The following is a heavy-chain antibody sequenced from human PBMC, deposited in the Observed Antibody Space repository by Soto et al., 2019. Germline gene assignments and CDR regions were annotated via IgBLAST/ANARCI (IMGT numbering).Heavy chain of an antibody. CDR2: IYYSGST. J-gene: IGHJ4*02. CDR3: ARGDYYDSSGYYPLPAFDY. Sequence: SETLSLTCTVSGGSISSYYWSWIRQPPGKGLEWIGYIYYSGSTNYNPSLKSRVTISVDTSKNQFSLKLSSVTAADTAVYYCARGDYYDSSGYYPLPAFDYWGQGTLVTVSS. CDR1: GGSISSYY. D-gene: IGHD3-22*01. V-gene: IGHV4-59*01.